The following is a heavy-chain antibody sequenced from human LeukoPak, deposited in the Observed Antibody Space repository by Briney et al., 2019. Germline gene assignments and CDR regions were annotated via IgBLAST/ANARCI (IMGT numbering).Heavy chain of an antibody. CDR3: ARDLRAKY. D-gene: IGHD4/OR15-4a*01. Sequence: SETLSLTCTVSGGSISRSYWSWTRQPPGKGLEWIGYVHHSGRTNSNPSLGSRVTMSVDTSTSQLSLNLTSVTTADTAVYFCARDLRAKYWGQGTLVFVSS. CDR2: VHHSGRT. CDR1: GGSISRSY. J-gene: IGHJ1*01. V-gene: IGHV4-59*01.